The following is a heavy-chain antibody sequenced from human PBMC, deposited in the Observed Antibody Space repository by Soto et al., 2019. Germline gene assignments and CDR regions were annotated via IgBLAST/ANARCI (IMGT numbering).Heavy chain of an antibody. J-gene: IGHJ1*01. Sequence: SVKVSCKASGGTFSSYAISWVRQAPGQGLEWMGRIIPILGVANYAQKFQGRVTITADKSTSTAYMELSSLRSEDTAVYYCARDVGVAGAAEYFQHWGQGTLVTVSS. CDR1: GGTFSSYA. D-gene: IGHD6-19*01. CDR2: IIPILGVA. CDR3: ARDVGVAGAAEYFQH. V-gene: IGHV1-69*04.